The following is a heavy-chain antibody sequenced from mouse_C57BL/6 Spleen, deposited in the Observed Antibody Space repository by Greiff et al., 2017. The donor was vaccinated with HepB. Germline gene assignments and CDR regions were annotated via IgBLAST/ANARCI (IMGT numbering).Heavy chain of an antibody. CDR3: AREGDHTGGDY. J-gene: IGHJ2*01. CDR2: IDPSDSYT. V-gene: IGHV1-69*01. Sequence: QVQLQQPGAELVMPGASVKLSCKASGYTFTSYWMHWVKQRPGQGLEWIGEIDPSDSYTNYNQKFKGKSTLTVDKSSSTAYMQLSSLTSEDSAVYYGAREGDHTGGDYWGQGTTLTVSS. CDR1: GYTFTSYW. D-gene: IGHD2-13*01.